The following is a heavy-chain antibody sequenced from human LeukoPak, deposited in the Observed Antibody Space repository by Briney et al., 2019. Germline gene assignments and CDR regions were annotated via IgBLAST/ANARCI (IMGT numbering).Heavy chain of an antibody. CDR2: IYHSGST. D-gene: IGHD6-19*01. J-gene: IGHJ4*02. CDR3: ARDSGGWGVFDY. CDR1: GYSISSGYY. V-gene: IGHV4-38-2*02. Sequence: SETLSLTCTVSGYSISSGYYWGWIRQPPGKGLEWIGSIYHSGSTYYNPSLRSRVTISVDTSKNQFSLKLSSVTAADTAVYYCARDSGGWGVFDYWGQGTLVTVSS.